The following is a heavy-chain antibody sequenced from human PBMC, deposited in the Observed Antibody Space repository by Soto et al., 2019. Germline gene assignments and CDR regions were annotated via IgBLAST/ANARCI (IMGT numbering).Heavy chain of an antibody. CDR3: ATGSSGAGYYYYYGMDV. D-gene: IGHD6-25*01. V-gene: IGHV1-24*01. J-gene: IGHJ6*02. CDR2: FDPEDGET. CDR1: GYTLTELS. Sequence: ASVKVSCKVSGYTLTELSMHWARQAPGKGLEWMGGFDPEDGETIYAQKFQGRVTMTEDTSTDTAYMELSSLRSEDTAVYYCATGSSGAGYYYYYGMDVWGQGTTVTVSS.